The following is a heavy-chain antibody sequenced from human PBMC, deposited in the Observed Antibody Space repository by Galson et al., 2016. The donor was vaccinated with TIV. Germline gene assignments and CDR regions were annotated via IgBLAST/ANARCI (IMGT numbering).Heavy chain of an antibody. Sequence: QSGAEVKKPGESLRTSCKTSGYNFTNYWIIWVRQVPGKGLEWVGRIDPEDSYTEYISSFQGHVTISSDQSIATSYLQWGSLTASDTAMYYCARPHYRDGDYWGLGTLVTVSS. CDR3: ARPHYRDGDY. D-gene: IGHD4-17*01. J-gene: IGHJ4*02. V-gene: IGHV5-10-1*01. CDR2: IDPEDSYT. CDR1: GYNFTNYW.